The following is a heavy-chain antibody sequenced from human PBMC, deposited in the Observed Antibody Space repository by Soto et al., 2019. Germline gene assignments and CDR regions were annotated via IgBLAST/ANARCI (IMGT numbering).Heavy chain of an antibody. CDR1: GFTFSSYW. V-gene: IGHV3-7*01. Sequence: VQLVESGGGLVQPGGSLRLSCAASGFTFSSYWMSWVRQAPGKGLEWVANIKQDGSEKYYVDSVKGRFTISRDNAKNSLYLQMNSLRAEDTAVYYCARDLGYCSSTSCYGGDYFDYWGQGTLVTVSS. D-gene: IGHD2-2*01. CDR3: ARDLGYCSSTSCYGGDYFDY. J-gene: IGHJ4*02. CDR2: IKQDGSEK.